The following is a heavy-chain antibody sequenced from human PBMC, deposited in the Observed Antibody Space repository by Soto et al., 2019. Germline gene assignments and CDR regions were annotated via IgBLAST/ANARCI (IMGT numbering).Heavy chain of an antibody. V-gene: IGHV4-30-2*01. CDR2: IYQSGVT. Sequence: PSETLSLTCNMSGDSYSISTYSWSWIRQPPGKALQWIGFIYQSGVTSYNPSLASRVSLSLDRSNNQCSLKMTSVTAADRAVYFCARYNSYAIDYWGRGALVTVSS. CDR3: ARYNSYAIDY. D-gene: IGHD2-8*01. CDR1: GDSYSISTYS. J-gene: IGHJ4*02.